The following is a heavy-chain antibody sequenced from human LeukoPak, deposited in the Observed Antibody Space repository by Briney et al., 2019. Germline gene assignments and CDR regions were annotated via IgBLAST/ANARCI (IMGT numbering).Heavy chain of an antibody. CDR2: ISSSSSYI. D-gene: IGHD3-9*01. V-gene: IGHV3-21*01. CDR3: ASVRTPPGYDILTSLGSWFDP. CDR1: GFTFSSYS. J-gene: IGHJ5*02. Sequence: GESLRLSCAASGFTFSSYSMSWVRQAPGKGLEWVSSISSSSSYIYYADSVKGRFTISRDNAKNSLYLQMNSLRAEDTAVYYCASVRTPPGYDILTSLGSWFDPWGQGTLVTVSS.